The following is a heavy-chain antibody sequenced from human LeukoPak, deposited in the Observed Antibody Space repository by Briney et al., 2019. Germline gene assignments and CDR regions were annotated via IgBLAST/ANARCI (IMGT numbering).Heavy chain of an antibody. CDR1: GYTFTSYY. J-gene: IGHJ5*02. D-gene: IGHD6-19*01. CDR2: INPSGGST. V-gene: IGHV1-46*01. CDR3: ARDPVFPKQWLVHNWFDP. Sequence: ASVKVSCKASGYTFTSYYMHWVRQAPGQGLEWMGIINPSGGSTSYAQKFQGRVTMTRDTSTSTVYMELSSLRSEDTAVYYCARDPVFPKQWLVHNWFDPWGQGTLVTVSS.